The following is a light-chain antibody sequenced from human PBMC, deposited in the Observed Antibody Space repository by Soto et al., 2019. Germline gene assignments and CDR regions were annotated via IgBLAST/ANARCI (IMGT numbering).Light chain of an antibody. CDR2: GAS. V-gene: IGKV3-15*01. Sequence: EIVMTQSPATLSVSPGERATLSCRASQSVSSNLAWYQQKPGQAPRLLIYGASTRATGIPARFSGSGSGTDFTLTISSLQYEDFAVYYCQHYNKWTPWTFGQGTKVEI. CDR1: QSVSSN. CDR3: QHYNKWTPWT. J-gene: IGKJ1*01.